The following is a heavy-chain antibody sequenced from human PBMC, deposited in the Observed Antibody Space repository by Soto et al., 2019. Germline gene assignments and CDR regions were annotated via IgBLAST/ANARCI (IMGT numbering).Heavy chain of an antibody. J-gene: IGHJ6*02. D-gene: IGHD1-1*01. CDR3: ARDHWRPSGGNSWRHYGLDV. Sequence: SETLSLTCAVSSGSISSSNWWSWVRQPPGKGLEWIGEIYHSGSTNYNPSLKSRVTISVDKSKNQFSLKLSSVTAADTAVYYWARDHWRPSGGNSWRHYGLDVWGPGTTVTGSS. CDR1: SGSISSSNW. V-gene: IGHV4-4*02. CDR2: IYHSGST.